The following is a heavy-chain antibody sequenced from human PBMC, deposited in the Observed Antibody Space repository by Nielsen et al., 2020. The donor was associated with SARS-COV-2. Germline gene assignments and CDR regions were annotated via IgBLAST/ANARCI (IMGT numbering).Heavy chain of an antibody. CDR3: ARDSTPLVSGGHQDY. Sequence: GESLKISCTASGFTFRTYTMNWVRQAPGKGLEWLASISSSSTYIYYADSMKGRFTISRDNADNSLSLQMNSLRAEDSAVYYCARDSTPLVSGGHQDYWGQGTLVTVSS. CDR1: GFTFRTYT. D-gene: IGHD3-16*01. CDR2: ISSSSTYI. V-gene: IGHV3-21*01. J-gene: IGHJ4*02.